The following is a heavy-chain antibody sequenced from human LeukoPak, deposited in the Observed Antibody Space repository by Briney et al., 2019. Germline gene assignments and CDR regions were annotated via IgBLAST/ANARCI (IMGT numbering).Heavy chain of an antibody. J-gene: IGHJ4*02. V-gene: IGHV1-2*02. CDR2: INPNSGGT. CDR3: ATYPPRDGYNYYYFDY. Sequence: ASVKVSCKASGYTFTGYYMHWVRQAPGQGLEWMGWINPNSGGTNYAQKFQGRVTMTRDTSISTAYMELSRLRSDDTAVYYCATYPPRDGYNYYYFDYWGQGTLVTVSS. D-gene: IGHD5-24*01. CDR1: GYTFTGYY.